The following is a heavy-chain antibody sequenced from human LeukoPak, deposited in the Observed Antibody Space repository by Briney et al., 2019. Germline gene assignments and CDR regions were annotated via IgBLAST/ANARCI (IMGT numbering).Heavy chain of an antibody. J-gene: IGHJ4*02. Sequence: SETLSLTCAVYGGSFSGYYWSWIRQPPGKGLECIGEINHSGSTNYNPSLKSRVTISVDTSKNQFSLKLSSVTAADTAVYYCARGRAIVVVIGNTLDYWGQGTLVTVSS. CDR1: GGSFSGYY. V-gene: IGHV4-34*01. D-gene: IGHD3-22*01. CDR2: INHSGST. CDR3: ARGRAIVVVIGNTLDY.